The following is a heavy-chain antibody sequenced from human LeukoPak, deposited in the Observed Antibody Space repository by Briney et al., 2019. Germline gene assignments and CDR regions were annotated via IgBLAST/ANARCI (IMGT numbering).Heavy chain of an antibody. D-gene: IGHD3-10*01. CDR2: INTNTGNP. CDR1: GYTFITYA. V-gene: IGHV7-4-1*02. Sequence: ASVKVSCKASGYTFITYAMNWVRQAPGQGLEWMGWINTNTGNPTYAQGFAGRFVFSLDTSVSTAYLQISSPKAEDTAVYYCARRVRGVMEGEVRHYFDLWGQGTLVTVSS. CDR3: ARRVRGVMEGEVRHYFDL. J-gene: IGHJ4*02.